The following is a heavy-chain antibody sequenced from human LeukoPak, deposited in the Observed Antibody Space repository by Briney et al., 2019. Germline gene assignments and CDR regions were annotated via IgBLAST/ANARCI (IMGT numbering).Heavy chain of an antibody. V-gene: IGHV3-7*01. CDR3: VRDGRWPLVGDF. J-gene: IGHJ4*02. Sequence: PGGSLRLSCEVSGFILSTYWMSWVRQAPGKGLEWVACIKEDGSEKYYVNSVKGRFTISRDNVKNSIYLQMNSLRGEATAVYYCVRDGRWPLVGDFWGQGTLVAVSS. CDR1: GFILSTYW. D-gene: IGHD4-23*01. CDR2: IKEDGSEK.